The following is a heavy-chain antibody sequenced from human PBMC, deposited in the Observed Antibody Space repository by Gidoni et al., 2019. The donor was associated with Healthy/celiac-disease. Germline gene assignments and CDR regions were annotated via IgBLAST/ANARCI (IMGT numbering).Heavy chain of an antibody. CDR2: SRSKADGGTT. CDR1: GFPFGDYA. Sequence: EVQLVESGGGLVKPGRSLRLSCTASGFPFGDYAMSGFRQAPGKGRWGVGFSRSKADGGTTEYAASVKGRFTISRDDSKSIAYLQMNSLKTEDTAVYYCTRPFYYDSSGYPSTWYFDLWGRGTLVTVSS. J-gene: IGHJ2*01. V-gene: IGHV3-49*05. CDR3: TRPFYYDSSGYPSTWYFDL. D-gene: IGHD3-22*01.